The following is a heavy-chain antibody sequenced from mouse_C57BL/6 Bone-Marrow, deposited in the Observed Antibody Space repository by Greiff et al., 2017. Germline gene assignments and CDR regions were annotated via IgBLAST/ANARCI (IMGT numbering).Heavy chain of an antibody. CDR3: SRQVTTVLATKYFDV. D-gene: IGHD1-1*01. J-gene: IGHJ1*03. Sequence: EVKLVESGGGLVKPGGSLKLSCAASGFTFSSYTMSWVRQPPEKRLQWVAAISGGGGNTYYPDRVKGRFTISRDNDKNILYLQMSSLRSEDTALYYCSRQVTTVLATKYFDVWGTGTTVTVSS. V-gene: IGHV5-9*01. CDR1: GFTFSSYT. CDR2: ISGGGGNT.